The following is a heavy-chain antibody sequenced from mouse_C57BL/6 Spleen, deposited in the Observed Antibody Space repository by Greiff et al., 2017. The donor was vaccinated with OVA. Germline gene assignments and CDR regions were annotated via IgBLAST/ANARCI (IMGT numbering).Heavy chain of an antibody. CDR3: VRHSPLGLDY. Sequence: VESGGGLVQPKGSLKLSCAASGFSFNTYAMNWVRQAPGKGLEWVARIRSKSNNYATYYADSVKDRFTISRDDSESMLYLQMNNLKTEDTAMYYCVRHSPLGLDYWGQGTTLTVSS. D-gene: IGHD4-1*01. V-gene: IGHV10-1*01. CDR1: GFSFNTYA. J-gene: IGHJ2*01. CDR2: IRSKSNNYAT.